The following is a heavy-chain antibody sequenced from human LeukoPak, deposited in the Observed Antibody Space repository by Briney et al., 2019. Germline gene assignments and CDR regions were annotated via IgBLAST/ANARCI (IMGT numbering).Heavy chain of an antibody. CDR3: VKDYDILTNYGDAFDI. CDR1: GFTFRSYE. Sequence: PGGSLRLSCVASGFTFRSYEMNWVRQAPGKGLEWISYISSSGLNIGYADSVKGRFTVSRDNAKKSLYLQMNSLRAEDTAVYYCVKDYDILTNYGDAFDIWGQGTMVTVSS. D-gene: IGHD3-9*01. CDR2: ISSSGLNI. J-gene: IGHJ3*02. V-gene: IGHV3-48*03.